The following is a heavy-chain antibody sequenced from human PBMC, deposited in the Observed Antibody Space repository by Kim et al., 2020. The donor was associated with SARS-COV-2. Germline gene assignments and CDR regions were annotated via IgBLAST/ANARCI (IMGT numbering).Heavy chain of an antibody. CDR1: GFTFSSYW. CDR2: IKQDGSEK. D-gene: IGHD3-22*01. V-gene: IGHV3-7*01. Sequence: GGSLRLSCAASGFTFSSYWMSWVRQAPGKGLEWVANIKQDGSEKYYVDSVKGRFTISRDNAKNSLYLQMNSLRAEDTAVYYCARDFRSMIWGYYYYGMDVWGQGTTDTVSS. J-gene: IGHJ6*01. CDR3: ARDFRSMIWGYYYYGMDV.